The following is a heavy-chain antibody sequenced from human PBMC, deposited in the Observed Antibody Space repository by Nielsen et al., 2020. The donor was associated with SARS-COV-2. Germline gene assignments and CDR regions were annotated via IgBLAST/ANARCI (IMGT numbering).Heavy chain of an antibody. J-gene: IGHJ4*02. CDR1: GFTFSSYG. CDR2: IWYDGSNK. D-gene: IGHD3-10*01. CDR3: ATLGELLWDY. V-gene: IGHV3-33*01. Sequence: GESLKISCAASGFTFSSYGMHWVRQAPGKGLEWVAVIWYDGSNKYYADSVKGRFTISRDNSKNTLYLQMNSLRAEDTAVYYCATLGELLWDYWGQGTLVTVSS.